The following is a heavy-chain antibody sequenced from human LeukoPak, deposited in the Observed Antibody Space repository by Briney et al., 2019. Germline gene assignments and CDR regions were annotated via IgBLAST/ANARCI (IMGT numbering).Heavy chain of an antibody. Sequence: QPGRSLRLSCAVSGFTFSNYGMHCVRQAPGKGLECVAFISYDGNNKYYADSVKGRFTISRDNSKNTLYLQMNSLRVEDTAVYYCAKALYSSGNFFDYWGQGTLVTVSS. V-gene: IGHV3-30*18. CDR1: GFTFSNYG. J-gene: IGHJ4*02. D-gene: IGHD6-19*01. CDR3: AKALYSSGNFFDY. CDR2: ISYDGNNK.